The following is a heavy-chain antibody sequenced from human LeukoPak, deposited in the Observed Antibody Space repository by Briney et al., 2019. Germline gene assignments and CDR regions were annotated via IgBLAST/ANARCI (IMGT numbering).Heavy chain of an antibody. D-gene: IGHD5-18*01. CDR1: GYSFITHW. CDR2: IYPGDSDT. CDR3: ARLAQSDGYGVY. Sequence: KDGESLKISCKGSGYSFITHWIGWVRQMPGKGLEWMGIIYPGDSDTRYSPSFQGQVTISADKSISTAYLQWSSLKASDTATYYCARLAQSDGYGVYWGQGTLVTVSS. V-gene: IGHV5-51*01. J-gene: IGHJ4*02.